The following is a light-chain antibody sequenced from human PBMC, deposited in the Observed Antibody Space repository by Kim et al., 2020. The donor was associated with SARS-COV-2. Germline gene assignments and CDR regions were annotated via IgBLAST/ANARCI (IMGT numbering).Light chain of an antibody. CDR2: DVS. CDR3: SSYTSSSTWV. Sequence: QSALTQPVSVSGSPGQSITISCTGTSSDVGGYNYVSWYQQHPGKAPKLMIYDVSKRPSGVSNRFSCSKSGNTASLTISGLQAEDEADYYCSSYTSSSTWVFGGGTQLTVL. CDR1: SSDVGGYNY. V-gene: IGLV2-14*01. J-gene: IGLJ3*02.